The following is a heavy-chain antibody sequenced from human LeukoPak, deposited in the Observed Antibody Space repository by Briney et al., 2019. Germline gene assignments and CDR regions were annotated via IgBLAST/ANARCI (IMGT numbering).Heavy chain of an antibody. V-gene: IGHV4-39*01. CDR1: GASISRTVHY. D-gene: IGHD4-17*01. CDR3: ARNFGDFRTDY. J-gene: IGHJ4*02. CDR2: SDYSGGT. Sequence: SETLSLTCTVSGASISRTVHYWAWIRQSPGKGLEWIGSSDYSGGTTYNPSLNSRVTVSVDTSKNQFSLKLTSVTAADTAVYYCARNFGDFRTDYWGQGTLVTVSS.